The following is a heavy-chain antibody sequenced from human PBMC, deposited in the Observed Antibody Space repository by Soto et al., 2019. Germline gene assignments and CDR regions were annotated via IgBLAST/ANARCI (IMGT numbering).Heavy chain of an antibody. V-gene: IGHV3-30*18. CDR3: AKDQAGNTPYYGSGSYRYYYGMDV. CDR1: GFTFSSYG. Sequence: QVQLVESGGGVVQPGRSLRLSCAASGFTFSSYGMHWVRQAPGKGLEWVAVISYDGSNKYYADSVKGRFTISRDNSKNPLYLQMNSLRAEDTAVYYCAKDQAGNTPYYGSGSYRYYYGMDVWGQGTTVTVSS. CDR2: ISYDGSNK. J-gene: IGHJ6*02. D-gene: IGHD3-10*01.